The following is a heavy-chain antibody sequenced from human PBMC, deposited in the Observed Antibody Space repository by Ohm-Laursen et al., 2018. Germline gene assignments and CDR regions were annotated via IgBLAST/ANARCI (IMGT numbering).Heavy chain of an antibody. Sequence: SLRLSCAASGFSFSSYWMTWARQAPGKGLEWVATIELGGSETYYVDSVKGRFSISRDDARNSLYLQLNTLRAEDTAVYYCARATKGAFDFWGQGTVVTVSS. J-gene: IGHJ3*01. CDR1: GFSFSSYW. CDR2: IELGGSET. V-gene: IGHV3-7*01. CDR3: ARATKGAFDF.